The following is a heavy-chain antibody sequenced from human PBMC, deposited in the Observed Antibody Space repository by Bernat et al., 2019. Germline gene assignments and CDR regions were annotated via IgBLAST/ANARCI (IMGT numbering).Heavy chain of an antibody. CDR1: GFTFSSYS. J-gene: IGHJ4*02. V-gene: IGHV3-21*01. CDR2: ISSSSSYI. D-gene: IGHD3-3*01. Sequence: EVQLVESGGGLVKPGGSLRLSCAASGFTFSSYSMNWVRQAPGKGLEWVSSISSSSSYIYYAGSVKGRFTISRDNAKNSLYLQMNSLRAEDTAVYYCARGKTIFAYDYWGQGTLVTVSS. CDR3: ARGKTIFAYDY.